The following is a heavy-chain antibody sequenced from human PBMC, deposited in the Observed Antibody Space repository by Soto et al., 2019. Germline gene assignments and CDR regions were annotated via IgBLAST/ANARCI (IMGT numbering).Heavy chain of an antibody. CDR3: AKDSSGSYFPYNYFGP. CDR1: GFTFNSYA. D-gene: IGHD1-26*01. CDR2: ISVSGGNA. Sequence: GGSLRLSCAAPGFTFNSYAMTWVRQAPGKGLEWVSTISVSGGNAYYADSVKGRFTISRDYSNSTLYLQMDNLRPEDTALYYCAKDSSGSYFPYNYFGPWGQGTLVTSPQ. J-gene: IGHJ5*02. V-gene: IGHV3-23*01.